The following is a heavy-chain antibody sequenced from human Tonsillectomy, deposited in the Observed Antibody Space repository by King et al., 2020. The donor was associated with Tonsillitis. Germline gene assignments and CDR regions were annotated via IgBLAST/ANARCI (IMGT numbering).Heavy chain of an antibody. CDR1: GFSFSGYA. Sequence: VQLVESGGGLVQPGGSLRLSCAASGFSFSGYAMSWVRQAPGKGLECVSGVSNSGGVTYYAEPVKGRFTISRDNSKNTLYLQMNSLRAEDTALYYCAKAMVVTGLLDSWGQGTLVTVSS. J-gene: IGHJ4*02. CDR3: AKAMVVTGLLDS. D-gene: IGHD2-21*02. CDR2: VSNSGGVT. V-gene: IGHV3-23*04.